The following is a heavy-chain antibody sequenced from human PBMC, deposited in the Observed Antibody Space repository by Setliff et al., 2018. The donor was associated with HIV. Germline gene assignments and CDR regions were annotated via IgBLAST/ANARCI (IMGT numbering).Heavy chain of an antibody. CDR2: IDSSGNT. CDR1: GGSISSGNYY. Sequence: SETLSLTCTVSGGSISSGNYYWSWIRQHPVKGLEWIGYIDSSGNTYYKSSPKSRVTMSVDTSKNQFSLKLSSVTAADTAVYYCARVVGYYDSSGYPNYYYYYTDVWGKGTTVTVSS. CDR3: ARVVGYYDSSGYPNYYYYYTDV. J-gene: IGHJ6*03. D-gene: IGHD3-22*01. V-gene: IGHV4-30-4*08.